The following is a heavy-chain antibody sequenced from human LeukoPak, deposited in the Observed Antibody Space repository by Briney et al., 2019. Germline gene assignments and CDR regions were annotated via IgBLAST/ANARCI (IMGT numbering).Heavy chain of an antibody. CDR2: IYHSGST. D-gene: IGHD4-17*01. CDR3: ARDIGIYGDYSFDY. Sequence: SETLSLTCTVSGGSISSSSYYWGWIRQPPGKGLEWIGSIYHSGSTYYNPSLKSRVTISVDTSKNQFSLKLSSVTAADTAVYYCARDIGIYGDYSFDYWGQGTLVSVAS. V-gene: IGHV4-39*02. J-gene: IGHJ4*02. CDR1: GGSISSSSYY.